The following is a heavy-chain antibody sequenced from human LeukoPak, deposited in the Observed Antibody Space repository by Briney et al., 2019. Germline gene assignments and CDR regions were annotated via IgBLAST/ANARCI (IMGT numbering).Heavy chain of an antibody. D-gene: IGHD7-27*01. CDR1: GGSISSYY. V-gene: IGHV4-59*08. CDR2: IFYSGST. Sequence: PSETLSLTCTVSGGSISSYYWSWIRQPPGKGPEWVGYIFYSGSTNYNPSLKSRVTMSVDTPKNQFSLKLSSVTAADAAVYYCARRRWGGPDAFDIWGQGTMVTVSS. CDR3: ARRRWGGPDAFDI. J-gene: IGHJ3*02.